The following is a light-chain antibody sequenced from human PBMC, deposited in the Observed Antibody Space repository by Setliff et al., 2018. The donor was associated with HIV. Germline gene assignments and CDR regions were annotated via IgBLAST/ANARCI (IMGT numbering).Light chain of an antibody. V-gene: IGLV2-14*01. CDR2: EVS. CDR3: TSYTRDNTITRV. CDR1: SSDVGGYNW. J-gene: IGLJ1*01. Sequence: QSALTQPASVSGSPGKSITISCTGTSSDVGGYNWVSWYQQHPGKAPKLMIYEVSNRPSGVSNRFSGTKSGSTSSLTISGLQAEDEADYYCTSYTRDNTITRVFGTGTKVTVL.